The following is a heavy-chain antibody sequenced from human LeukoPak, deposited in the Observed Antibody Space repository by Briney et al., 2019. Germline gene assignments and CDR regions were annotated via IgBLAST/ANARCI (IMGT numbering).Heavy chain of an antibody. V-gene: IGHV1-2*02. Sequence: ASVKVSCKASGYTFTGYYMHWVRQAPGQGLEWMGWINPNSGGTNYAQKFQGRVTMTRDTSISTAYMELSRLRSDDTAVYYCVRDLTGMTDEDWFDPWGQGTLVTVSS. D-gene: IGHD1-20*01. CDR2: INPNSGGT. CDR1: GYTFTGYY. J-gene: IGHJ5*02. CDR3: VRDLTGMTDEDWFDP.